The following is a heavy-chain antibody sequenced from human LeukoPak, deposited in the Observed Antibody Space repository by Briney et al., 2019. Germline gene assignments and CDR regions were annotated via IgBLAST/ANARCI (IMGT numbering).Heavy chain of an antibody. J-gene: IGHJ2*01. CDR2: FDPEDGET. V-gene: IGHV1-24*01. CDR3: ATDFSTRQKNSHYYDSSGYHHWYFDL. CDR1: GYTLTELS. Sequence: ASVKVSCKVSGYTLTELSMHWVRQAPGKGLEWMGGFDPEDGETIYAQKFQGRVTMTEDTSTDTAYMELSSLRSEDTAVYYCATDFSTRQKNSHYYDSSGYHHWYFDLWGRGTLVTVSS. D-gene: IGHD3-22*01.